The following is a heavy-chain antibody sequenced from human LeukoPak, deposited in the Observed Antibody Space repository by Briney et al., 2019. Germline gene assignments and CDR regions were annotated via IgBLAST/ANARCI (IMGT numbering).Heavy chain of an antibody. CDR3: ARGILGGYSYGYYFDY. CDR1: GGSISSYY. V-gene: IGHV4-59*12. J-gene: IGHJ4*02. CDR2: IYYSGST. D-gene: IGHD5-18*01. Sequence: SETLSLTCTVSGGSISSYYWSWIRQPPGKGLEWIGYIYYSGSTNYNPSLKSRVTISADTSKNQFSLKLSSVTAADTAVYYCARGILGGYSYGYYFDYWGQGTLVTVSS.